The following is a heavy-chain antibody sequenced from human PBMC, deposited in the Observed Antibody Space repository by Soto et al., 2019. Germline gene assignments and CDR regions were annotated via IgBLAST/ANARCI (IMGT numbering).Heavy chain of an antibody. CDR2: MNPNSGNT. CDR3: ARLSVILGY. J-gene: IGHJ4*02. D-gene: IGHD3-10*01. Sequence: QVQLVQSWAEVKKPGASVKVSCKASGYTFISYDINWVRQATGQGLEWMGWMNPNSGNTVYTQKFQGRVTMTRNTSISTAYMELSSLRSEDTAVYYCARLSVILGYWGQGTLVTVAS. CDR1: GYTFISYD. V-gene: IGHV1-8*01.